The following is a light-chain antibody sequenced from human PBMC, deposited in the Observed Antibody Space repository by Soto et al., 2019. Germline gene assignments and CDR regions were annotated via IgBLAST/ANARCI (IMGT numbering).Light chain of an antibody. CDR1: QSVSSSY. J-gene: IGKJ5*01. Sequence: EIVLTQFPGTLSLSPGERATLSCRASQSVSSSYLAWYQQKPGQAPRLLIYGASSRATGIPDRFSGSGSGTDFTLTISRLEPEDFAAYYCQQYGSSPRITFGQGTRLEI. CDR2: GAS. CDR3: QQYGSSPRIT. V-gene: IGKV3-20*01.